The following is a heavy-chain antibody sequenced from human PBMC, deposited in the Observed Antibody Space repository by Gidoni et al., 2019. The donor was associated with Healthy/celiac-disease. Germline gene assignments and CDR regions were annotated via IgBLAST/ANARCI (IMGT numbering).Heavy chain of an antibody. CDR2: ISSSGSTI. CDR1: GFTFSSDE. V-gene: IGHV3-48*03. J-gene: IGHJ2*01. Sequence: EVQLVEYGGGLVQPVGSLRLSCEASGFTFSSDEMNWVRQAPGKGLEWVSYISSSGSTIYYADAVKGRFTISRDNAKNSLYLQMNSLSAEDTAVYYCARAYSSSWRNWYFDLWGRGTLVTVSS. CDR3: ARAYSSSWRNWYFDL. D-gene: IGHD6-13*01.